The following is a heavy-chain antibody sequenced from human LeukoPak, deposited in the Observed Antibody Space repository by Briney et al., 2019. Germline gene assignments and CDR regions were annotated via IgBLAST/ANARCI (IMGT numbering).Heavy chain of an antibody. CDR1: GFTFDDYA. V-gene: IGHV3-9*01. D-gene: IGHD3-10*01. CDR2: ISSNSGSI. Sequence: SLRLSCAASGFTFDDYAMHWVRQAPGKGLEWVSGISSNSGSIAYADSVKGRFTISRDNAKNSLYLQMSSLRAEDTALYYCTKDRHGSGRGYFHHWGQGTLVTVSS. CDR3: TKDRHGSGRGYFHH. J-gene: IGHJ1*01.